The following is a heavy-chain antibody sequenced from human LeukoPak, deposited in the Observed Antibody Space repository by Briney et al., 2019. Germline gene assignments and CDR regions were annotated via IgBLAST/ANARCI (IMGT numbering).Heavy chain of an antibody. CDR1: GGSISSDNYY. Sequence: PSETLSLTCTVSGGSISSDNYYWGWIRQPPGKGLEWIGTIYYSGSTYYNPSLKSRVTISVATSKNQFYLKLSSLTAADTAVYYCARRDDSSGYHKIFDYWGPGTLVTVSS. J-gene: IGHJ4*02. CDR2: IYYSGST. CDR3: ARRDDSSGYHKIFDY. V-gene: IGHV4-39*01. D-gene: IGHD3-22*01.